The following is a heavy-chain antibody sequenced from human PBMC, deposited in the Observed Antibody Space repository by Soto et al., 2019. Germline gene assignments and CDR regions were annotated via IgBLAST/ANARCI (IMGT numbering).Heavy chain of an antibody. CDR1: GDTFSFYT. CDR2: VNPIVSMS. J-gene: IGHJ4*02. D-gene: IGHD3-10*01. CDR3: AASYGSGYRAFDY. Sequence: QVQLVQSGAEVKKPGSSVKVSCKASGDTFSFYTINWVRQAPGLGLEWMGRVNPIVSMSNYAPKFQGRGTITADKSTNTAYMQLSSLRSEDTAIYYCAASYGSGYRAFDYWGQGALVTVSS. V-gene: IGHV1-69*02.